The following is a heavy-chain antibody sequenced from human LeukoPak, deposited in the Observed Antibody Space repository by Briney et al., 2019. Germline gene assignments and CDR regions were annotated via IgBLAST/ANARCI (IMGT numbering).Heavy chain of an antibody. CDR3: ARGRSRGLWFGEFYNWFDP. CDR2: MNPNSGNT. Sequence: WASVKVSCKASGYTFTSYDINWVRQATGQGLEWMGWMNPNSGNTGYAQKFQGRVTMTRNTSISTAYMELSSLRSEDTAVYYCARGRSRGLWFGEFYNWFDPWGQGTLVTVSS. J-gene: IGHJ5*02. D-gene: IGHD3-10*01. V-gene: IGHV1-8*01. CDR1: GYTFTSYD.